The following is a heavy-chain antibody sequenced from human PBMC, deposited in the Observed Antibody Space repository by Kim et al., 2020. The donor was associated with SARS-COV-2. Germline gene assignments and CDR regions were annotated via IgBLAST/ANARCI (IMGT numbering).Heavy chain of an antibody. D-gene: IGHD3-10*01. J-gene: IGHJ4*02. Sequence: NYNPSLKSRVTLSVDQAKNQLSRKLSSVTAADTAVYYCASLGVNQGVLVYWGQATLVTVSS. V-gene: IGHV4-4*02. CDR3: ASLGVNQGVLVY.